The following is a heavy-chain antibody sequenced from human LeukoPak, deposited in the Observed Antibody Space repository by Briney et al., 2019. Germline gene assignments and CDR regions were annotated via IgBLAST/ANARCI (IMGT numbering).Heavy chain of an antibody. V-gene: IGHV3-30*04. D-gene: IGHD5-18*01. CDR1: GFTFSSYA. J-gene: IGHJ4*02. CDR2: ISYDGSNK. Sequence: GGCLRLSCAASGFTFSSYAMHWVRRAPGKGLEWVAVISYDGSNKYYADSVKGRFTISRDNSKNTLYLQMNSLRAEDTAVYYCARARYRAQLWLPFDYWGQGTLVTVSS. CDR3: ARARYRAQLWLPFDY.